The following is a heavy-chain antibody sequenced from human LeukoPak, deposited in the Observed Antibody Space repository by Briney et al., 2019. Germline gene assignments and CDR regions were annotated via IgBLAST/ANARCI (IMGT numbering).Heavy chain of an antibody. D-gene: IGHD3-10*01. CDR3: ARDHNYYGSGSYYLH. J-gene: IGHJ4*02. CDR1: GFTVSSNY. Sequence: GGSLRLSCAASGFTVSSNYMSWVRQAPGKGLEWVSVIYSGGSTYYADSVKGRFTIPRDNSKNTLYLQMNSLRAEDTAVYYCARDHNYYGSGSYYLHWGQGTLVTVSS. V-gene: IGHV3-53*01. CDR2: IYSGGST.